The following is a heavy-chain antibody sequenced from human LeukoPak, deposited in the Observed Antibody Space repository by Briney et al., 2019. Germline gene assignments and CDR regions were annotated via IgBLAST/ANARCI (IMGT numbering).Heavy chain of an antibody. J-gene: IGHJ4*02. CDR2: INHSGST. CDR1: GGSFSGYY. CDR3: ARGRYLTTSGGAAAGFLDY. Sequence: SETLSLTCAVSGGSFSGYYWNWIRQSPGKGLEWIGEINHSGSTHCNPSLKSRVTISVDTSQKQFSLRLTSVTAAGTAVYYCARGRYLTTSGGAAAGFLDYWGQGSLVTVST. V-gene: IGHV4-34*01. D-gene: IGHD6-13*01.